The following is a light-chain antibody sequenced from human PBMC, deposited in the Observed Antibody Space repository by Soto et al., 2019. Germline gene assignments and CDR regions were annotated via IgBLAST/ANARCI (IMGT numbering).Light chain of an antibody. CDR3: QQRSNWPWT. Sequence: IVLTQSPATLSVSPGERATLSCRASQSVSSNLAWYQQKPGQAPRLLIYGASNRATGIPVRFSGSGSGPDHNLTITNLEPEDFAIYYCQQRSNWPWTFGQGTKVDIK. J-gene: IGKJ1*01. V-gene: IGKV3-11*01. CDR2: GAS. CDR1: QSVSSN.